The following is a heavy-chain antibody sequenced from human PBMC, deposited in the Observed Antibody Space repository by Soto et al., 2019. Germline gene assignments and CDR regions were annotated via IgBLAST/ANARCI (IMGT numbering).Heavy chain of an antibody. J-gene: IGHJ4*02. V-gene: IGHV1-3*01. D-gene: IGHD2-15*01. CDR1: GYTFTSYA. CDR3: ASGCSGGSCYFDLDY. Sequence: QVQLVQSGAEVKKPGASVKVSCKASGYTFTSYAMHWVRQAPGQRLEWMGWINAGNGNTKYSQKFQGRVTITRDTSASTAYMELSSLRSEDTAVYYCASGCSGGSCYFDLDYWGQGTLVTVSS. CDR2: INAGNGNT.